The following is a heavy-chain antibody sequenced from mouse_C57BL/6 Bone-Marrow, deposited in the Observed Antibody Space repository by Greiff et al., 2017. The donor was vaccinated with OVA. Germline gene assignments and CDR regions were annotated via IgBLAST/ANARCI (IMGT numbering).Heavy chain of an antibody. Sequence: QLQQSGAELVRPGASVKLSCTASGFNIKDDYMHWVKQRPEQGLEWIGWIDPENGDTEYASKFQGKATITADTSSNTAYLQLSSLTSEDTAVYYCTTYYSNRGFAYWGQGTLVTVSA. J-gene: IGHJ3*01. CDR1: GFNIKDDY. V-gene: IGHV14-4*01. D-gene: IGHD2-5*01. CDR3: TTYYSNRGFAY. CDR2: IDPENGDT.